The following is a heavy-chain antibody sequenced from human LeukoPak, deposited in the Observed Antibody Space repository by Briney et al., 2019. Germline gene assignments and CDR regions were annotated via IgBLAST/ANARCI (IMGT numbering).Heavy chain of an antibody. V-gene: IGHV3-21*01. CDR3: ARDKYGSGSLFDF. D-gene: IGHD3-10*01. CDR1: GFTVSSNY. J-gene: IGHJ4*02. CDR2: ISIDSSSYI. Sequence: GGSLRLSCAASGFTVSSNYMNWVRQAPGKGLEWVSSISIDSSSYINYADSVKGRFTISRDNAKNSLHLQMNSLRAEDTAVYYCARDKYGSGSLFDFWGQGTLVTVSS.